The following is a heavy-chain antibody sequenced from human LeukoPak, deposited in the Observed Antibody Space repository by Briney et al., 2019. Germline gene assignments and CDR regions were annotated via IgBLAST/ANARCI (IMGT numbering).Heavy chain of an antibody. CDR1: GFTFSNYA. CDR3: AKCGDYSCYYYMDV. D-gene: IGHD2-21*02. V-gene: IGHV3-23*01. J-gene: IGHJ6*03. Sequence: GGSLRLSCAASGFTFSNYAMTWVRQAPGKGLEWVSAISGSGGSTYYADSVKGRFTISRDNSKNTLYLQMNSLRAEDTAVYYCAKCGDYSCYYYMDVWGKGTTVT. CDR2: ISGSGGST.